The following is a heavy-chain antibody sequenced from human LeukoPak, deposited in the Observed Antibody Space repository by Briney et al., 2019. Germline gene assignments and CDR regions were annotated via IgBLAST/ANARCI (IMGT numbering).Heavy chain of an antibody. J-gene: IGHJ4*02. D-gene: IGHD3-22*01. CDR2: ISAYNGNT. CDR3: ARDRGATYYYDSSGYSDPGY. V-gene: IGHV1-18*01. Sequence: GASVKVSCKASGYTFTSYGISWVRQAPGQGLEWMGWISAYNGNTNYAQKLQGRVTMTTDTSTSTAYMELRSLRSDDTAVYYCARDRGATYYYDSSGYSDPGYWGQGTLVTVSS. CDR1: GYTFTSYG.